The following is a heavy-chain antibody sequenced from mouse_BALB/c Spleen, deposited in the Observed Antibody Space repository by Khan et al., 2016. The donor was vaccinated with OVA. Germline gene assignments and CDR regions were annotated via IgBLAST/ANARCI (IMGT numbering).Heavy chain of an antibody. J-gene: IGHJ3*01. D-gene: IGHD2-3*01. Sequence: VQLQQSGAELVRSGASVKLSCTASDFNIKYYYMHWVKQRPEQGLEWIGWIDPENGNTEYAPQFQDKATMTADTSSNTAYLQLSSLTSEDTAVYYCNTGDGYSAWFAYWGQGLWSLSLQ. CDR2: IDPENGNT. CDR1: DFNIKYYY. V-gene: IGHV14-4*02. CDR3: NTGDGYSAWFAY.